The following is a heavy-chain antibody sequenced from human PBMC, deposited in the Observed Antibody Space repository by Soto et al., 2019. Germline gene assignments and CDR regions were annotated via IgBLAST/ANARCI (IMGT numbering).Heavy chain of an antibody. Sequence: PSETLSLTCAVYGGSFSGYYWSWIRQPPGKGLEWIGEINHSGSTNYNPSLKSRVTISVDTSKNQFSLKLSSVTAADTAVYYCARGGYIVSTPSDYYYGMDVWGQGTTVTVSS. CDR1: GGSFSGYY. J-gene: IGHJ6*02. V-gene: IGHV4-34*01. D-gene: IGHD2-15*01. CDR2: INHSGST. CDR3: ARGGYIVSTPSDYYYGMDV.